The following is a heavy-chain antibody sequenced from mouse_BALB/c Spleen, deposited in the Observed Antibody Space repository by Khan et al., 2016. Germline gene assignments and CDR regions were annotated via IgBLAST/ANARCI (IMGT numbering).Heavy chain of an antibody. Sequence: VQLVESGPGLVKPSQSLSLTCTVTGYSITSGYGWNWIRQFPGNKLEWMGYISYSGSTNYNPSLKSRISITRDTSKNQFFLQLNSVTTEDTATYYCARTARIKYWGQGTTRTVSS. J-gene: IGHJ2*01. V-gene: IGHV3-2*02. CDR1: GYSITSGYG. D-gene: IGHD1-2*01. CDR2: ISYSGST. CDR3: ARTARIKY.